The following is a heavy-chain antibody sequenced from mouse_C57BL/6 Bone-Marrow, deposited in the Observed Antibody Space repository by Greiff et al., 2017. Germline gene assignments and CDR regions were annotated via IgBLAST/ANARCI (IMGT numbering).Heavy chain of an antibody. CDR2: ISNGGGRT. J-gene: IGHJ1*03. D-gene: IGHD2-12*01. Sequence: EVQLMESGGGLVQPGGSLKLSCAASGFTFSDYYMYWVRQTPEKRLEWVAYISNGGGRTYYPNTVKGRFTITRDNANNTLYLQMSRLKSEDTAMYYCARQRTCYSDWYFDVWGTGTTVTVSS. V-gene: IGHV5-12*01. CDR1: GFTFSDYY. CDR3: ARQRTCYSDWYFDV.